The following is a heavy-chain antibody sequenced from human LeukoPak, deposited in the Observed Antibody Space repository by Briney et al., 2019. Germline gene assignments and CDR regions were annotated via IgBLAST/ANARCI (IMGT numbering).Heavy chain of an antibody. V-gene: IGHV4-31*03. Sequence: SETLSLTCTVSGGSISSGGYYWSWIRQHPGKGLEWIGYIYYSGSTYYNPSLKSRVTISVDTSKNQFSLKLSSVTAADTAVYYCAREPSYYYDSSGYPWGQGTLVTVSS. J-gene: IGHJ4*02. CDR1: GGSISSGGYY. CDR3: AREPSYYYDSSGYP. CDR2: IYYSGST. D-gene: IGHD3-22*01.